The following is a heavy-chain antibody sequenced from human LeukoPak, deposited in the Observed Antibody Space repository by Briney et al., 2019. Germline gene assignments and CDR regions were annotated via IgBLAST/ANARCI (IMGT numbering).Heavy chain of an antibody. Sequence: GASVKVSCKASGYTFTDYYMHWVRQAPGQGLEWMGRINPNSGGTNYAQKFQGRVTMTRDTSISTAYMELSRLRSDDTAVYYCFFGSGYYYYYYGMDVWGQGTTVTVSS. CDR1: GYTFTDYY. CDR2: INPNSGGT. D-gene: IGHD3-3*01. CDR3: FFGSGYYYYYYGMDV. V-gene: IGHV1-2*06. J-gene: IGHJ6*02.